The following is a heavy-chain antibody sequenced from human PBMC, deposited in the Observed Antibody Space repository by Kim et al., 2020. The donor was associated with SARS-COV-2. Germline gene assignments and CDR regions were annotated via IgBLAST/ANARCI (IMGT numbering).Heavy chain of an antibody. J-gene: IGHJ4*02. CDR2: IYYSGST. Sequence: SETLSLTCTVSGGSISSYYWSWIRQPPGKGLEWIGYIYYSGSTNYNPSLKSRVTISVDTSKNQFSLKLSSVTAADTAVYYCARGPLFGEIDYWGQGTLVTVSS. CDR3: ARGPLFGEIDY. CDR1: GGSISSYY. V-gene: IGHV4-59*13. D-gene: IGHD3-10*01.